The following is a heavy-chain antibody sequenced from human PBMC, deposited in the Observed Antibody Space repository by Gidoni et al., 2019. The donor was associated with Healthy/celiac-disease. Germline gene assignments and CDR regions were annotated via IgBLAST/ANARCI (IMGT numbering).Heavy chain of an antibody. CDR3: TRRSVAPTYYGMDV. CDR1: WFPFSGSA. J-gene: IGHJ6*04. Sequence: EVQLVESGGGLVQPGGSLKPSCAASWFPFSGSALHWVRQASGKGLEWVGRIRSKANSYATAYAASVKGRFTISRDDSKNTAYLQMNSLKTEDTAVYYCTRRSVAPTYYGMDVWGKGTTVTVSS. D-gene: IGHD2-15*01. V-gene: IGHV3-73*02. CDR2: IRSKANSYAT.